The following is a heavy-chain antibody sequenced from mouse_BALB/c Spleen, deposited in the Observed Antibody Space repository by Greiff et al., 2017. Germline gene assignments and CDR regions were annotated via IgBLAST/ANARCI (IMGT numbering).Heavy chain of an antibody. CDR2: ISSGSSTI. D-gene: IGHD2-4*01. CDR1: GFTFSSFG. CDR3: ASYDYDVYAMDD. Sequence: EVQLVESGGGLVQPGGSRKLSCAASGFTFSSFGMHWVRQAPEKGLEWVAYISSGSSTIYYADTVKGRFTISRDNPKNTLFLQMTSLRSEDTAMYYCASYDYDVYAMDDWGQGTSVTVSS. V-gene: IGHV5-17*02. J-gene: IGHJ4*01.